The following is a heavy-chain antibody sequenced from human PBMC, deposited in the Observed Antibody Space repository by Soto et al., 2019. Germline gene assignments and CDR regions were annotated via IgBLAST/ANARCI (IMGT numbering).Heavy chain of an antibody. Sequence: GGSLRLSCAASGFTFSSYAMSWVRQAPGKGLEWVSAISGSGGSTYYADSVKGRFTISRANSKNTLYLQMNSLSAEDTAVYYCAKVPSYYGSGSYPYFDYWGQGTLVTVSS. J-gene: IGHJ4*02. D-gene: IGHD3-10*01. CDR3: AKVPSYYGSGSYPYFDY. CDR2: ISGSGGST. CDR1: GFTFSSYA. V-gene: IGHV3-23*01.